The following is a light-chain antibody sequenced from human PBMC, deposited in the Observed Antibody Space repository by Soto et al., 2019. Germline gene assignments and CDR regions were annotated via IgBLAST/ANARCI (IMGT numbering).Light chain of an antibody. CDR1: SSDVGGYNY. J-gene: IGLJ1*01. CDR3: SSYTSSSTLYV. CDR2: EVS. Sequence: QSALTQPASVSGSPGQSITISCTGTSSDVGGYNYVSWYQQHPGKAPNLMIYEVSNRPSGVSNRFSGSKSANTASLTISGLQAEDEADYYCSSYTSSSTLYVFGTGTKLTVL. V-gene: IGLV2-14*01.